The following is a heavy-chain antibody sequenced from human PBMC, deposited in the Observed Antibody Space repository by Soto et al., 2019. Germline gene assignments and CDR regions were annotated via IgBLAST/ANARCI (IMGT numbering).Heavy chain of an antibody. Sequence: SVKVSCKASGGTFGSQGIAWVRQAPGQGLEWMGGFIAMLGTPTYAKKVQGRATISADESLTSSYLELRSLRSEDTGVYFCASGAMANFDYWGQGTVVTVSS. CDR3: ASGAMANFDY. CDR2: FIAMLGTP. CDR1: GGTFGSQG. D-gene: IGHD5-18*01. V-gene: IGHV1-69*13. J-gene: IGHJ4*02.